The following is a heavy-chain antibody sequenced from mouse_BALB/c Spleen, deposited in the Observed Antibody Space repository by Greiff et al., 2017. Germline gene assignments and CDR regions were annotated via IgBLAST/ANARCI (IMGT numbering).Heavy chain of an antibody. V-gene: IGHV5-4*02. CDR1: GFTFSDYY. CDR2: ISDGGSYT. D-gene: IGHD2-4*01. CDR3: AREGDYEAWFAY. Sequence: EVQLVESGGGLVKPGGSLKLSCAASGFTFSDYYMYWVRQTPEKRLEWVATISDGGSYTYYPDSVKGRFTISRDNAKNNLYLQMSSLKSEDTAMYYCAREGDYEAWFAYWGQGTLVTVSA. J-gene: IGHJ3*01.